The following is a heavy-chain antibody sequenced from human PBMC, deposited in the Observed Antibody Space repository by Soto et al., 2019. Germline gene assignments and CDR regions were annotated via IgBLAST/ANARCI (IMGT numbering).Heavy chain of an antibody. CDR3: AKARYFDWYTYFDY. CDR1: GFTFSSYA. V-gene: IGHV3-23*01. D-gene: IGHD3-9*01. CDR2: ISGSGGSA. J-gene: IGHJ4*02. Sequence: EVQLLESGGGLVQPGGSLRLSCAASGFTFSSYAMSWVRQAPGKGLEWVSAISGSGGSANYADSVKGRFTISRDNSKNTLYLQMNSLRAEDTAVYYCAKARYFDWYTYFDYWGQGTLFTVSS.